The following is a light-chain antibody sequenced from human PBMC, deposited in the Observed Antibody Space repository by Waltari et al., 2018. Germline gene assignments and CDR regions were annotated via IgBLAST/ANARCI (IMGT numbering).Light chain of an antibody. CDR1: SSDVGSYNF. CDR3: CSYAGSSTVV. Sequence: QSALTQPASVSGSPGQSITISCTGTSSDVGSYNFVSWYPQHPGKAPQLLIYEVSKRPSGASTRFSGSKSGNTASLTISGLQAEDEADYYCCSYAGSSTVVFGGGTKLTVL. J-gene: IGLJ2*01. V-gene: IGLV2-23*02. CDR2: EVS.